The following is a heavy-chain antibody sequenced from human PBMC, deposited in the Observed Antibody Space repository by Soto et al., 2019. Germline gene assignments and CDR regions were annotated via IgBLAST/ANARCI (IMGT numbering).Heavy chain of an antibody. V-gene: IGHV4-30-2*01. CDR3: TRETTGRFDP. Sequence: SETLSLTCTVSGGSISSGGYSWSWIRQPPGKGLEWIGHIYPGGTTYYNQSLKRRVTISVDRSKNQLSLNLTSVTAADTAVYYCTRETTGRFDPWGQGTQVTVSS. J-gene: IGHJ5*02. CDR1: GGSISSGGYS. CDR2: IYPGGTT.